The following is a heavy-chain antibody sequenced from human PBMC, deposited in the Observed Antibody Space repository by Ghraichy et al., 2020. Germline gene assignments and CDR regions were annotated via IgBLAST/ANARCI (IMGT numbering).Heavy chain of an antibody. D-gene: IGHD6-13*01. J-gene: IGHJ3*02. CDR2: INHSGST. Sequence: SQTLSLTCAVYGGSFSGYYWSWIRQPPGKGLEWIGEINHSGSTNYNPSLKSRVTISVDTSKNQFSLKLSSVTAADTAVYYCARSPLAEPPRAAAGRGAFDIWGQGTMVTVSS. CDR1: GGSFSGYY. CDR3: ARSPLAEPPRAAAGRGAFDI. V-gene: IGHV4-34*01.